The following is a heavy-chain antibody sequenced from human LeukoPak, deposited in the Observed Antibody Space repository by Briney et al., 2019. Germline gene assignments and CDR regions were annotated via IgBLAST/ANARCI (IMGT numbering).Heavy chain of an antibody. CDR2: IWYDGSIK. D-gene: IGHD6-13*01. CDR1: GFSFSSYG. Sequence: GRSLRLSCAASGFSFSSYGMHWVRQAPGKGLEWVAVIWYDGSIKYYGDSVKGRFTISRDNSKNTLYLQMNSLSAEDTAVYYCAKTKGAGGQGSLDIWGQGTMVTVSS. J-gene: IGHJ3*02. CDR3: AKTKGAGGQGSLDI. V-gene: IGHV3-33*06.